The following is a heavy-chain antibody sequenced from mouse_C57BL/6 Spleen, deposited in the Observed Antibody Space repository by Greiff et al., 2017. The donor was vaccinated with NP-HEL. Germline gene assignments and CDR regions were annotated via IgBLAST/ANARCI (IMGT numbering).Heavy chain of an antibody. CDR3: ARERDYYYGSGWYFDV. Sequence: QVQLQQSGPELVKPGASVKISCKASGYAFSSSWMNWVKQRPGKGLEWIGRIYPGDGDTNYNGKFKGKATLTADKSSSTAYMQLSSLTSEDSAVYFCARERDYYYGSGWYFDVWGTGTTVTVSS. V-gene: IGHV1-82*01. D-gene: IGHD1-1*01. CDR1: GYAFSSSW. J-gene: IGHJ1*03. CDR2: IYPGDGDT.